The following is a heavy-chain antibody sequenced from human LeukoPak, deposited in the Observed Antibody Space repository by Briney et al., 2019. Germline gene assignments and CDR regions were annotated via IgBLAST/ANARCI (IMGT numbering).Heavy chain of an antibody. D-gene: IGHD2-15*01. CDR2: ISSSDSTK. V-gene: IGHV3-48*02. CDR1: GFMFSTYS. Sequence: RGSLRLSCAASGFMFSTYSMQWVRQAPGKGLEWVSYISSSDSTKYYADSVKGRFTISRDNAKNSLYLQMNSLRDEDTAVYYCARDGYCSGSTCYSAYYYGMDVWGQGTTVTVSS. CDR3: ARDGYCSGSTCYSAYYYGMDV. J-gene: IGHJ6*02.